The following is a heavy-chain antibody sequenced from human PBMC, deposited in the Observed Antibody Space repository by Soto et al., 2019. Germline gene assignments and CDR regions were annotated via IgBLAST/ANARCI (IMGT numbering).Heavy chain of an antibody. D-gene: IGHD2-15*01. V-gene: IGHV3-30-3*01. CDR2: ISYDGNNK. Sequence: QVQLVESGGGVVQPGRSLRLSCAASGFTFSSYAMHWVRQAPGKGLEWVAVISYDGNNKYYADSVKGRFTISRDNSKNTLYPQMNSLRAEDTAVYYCARAGCDGGSCYTLVGLRYGMDVWGQGTTVTVSS. J-gene: IGHJ6*02. CDR1: GFTFSSYA. CDR3: ARAGCDGGSCYTLVGLRYGMDV.